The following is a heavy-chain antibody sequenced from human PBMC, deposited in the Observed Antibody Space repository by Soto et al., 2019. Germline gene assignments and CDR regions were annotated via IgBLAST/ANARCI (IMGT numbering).Heavy chain of an antibody. D-gene: IGHD1-26*01. J-gene: IGHJ4*02. CDR2: IWYDGSNK. Sequence: QLHLVESGGGVVQPGRSLRLSCAASGFTFSSYDMHWVRQAPGKGLEWVAIIWYDGSNKYYADSVKGRFTISRDNSKNRLDLQMNSLRVEDTAVYYCATLHSGYLDFWGQGTLVTVSS. CDR3: ATLHSGYLDF. V-gene: IGHV3-33*01. CDR1: GFTFSSYD.